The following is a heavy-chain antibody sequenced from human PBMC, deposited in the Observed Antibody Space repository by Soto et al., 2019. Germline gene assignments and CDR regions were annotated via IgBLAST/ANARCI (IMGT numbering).Heavy chain of an antibody. CDR3: AKTPRQWLVYFDY. D-gene: IGHD6-19*01. Sequence: EVQLLESGGGLVQPGGSLRLSCAASGFTFSNYAIAWVRQAPGKGLEWVSGISGSGGTTYYADYVKGRFTISRDNSKDTLHLQMNSLSAEDTAVYYCAKTPRQWLVYFDYWGQGALVTVSS. J-gene: IGHJ4*02. V-gene: IGHV3-23*01. CDR2: ISGSGGTT. CDR1: GFTFSNYA.